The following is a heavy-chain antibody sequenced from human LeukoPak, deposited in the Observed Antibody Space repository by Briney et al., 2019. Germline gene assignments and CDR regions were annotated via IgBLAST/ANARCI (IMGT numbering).Heavy chain of an antibody. CDR1: GYTFTSYG. D-gene: IGHD1-26*01. V-gene: IGHV1-46*01. CDR3: ARDNSVGDNAWWFDP. CDR2: INPTGGST. J-gene: IGHJ5*02. Sequence: ASVKVSCEASGYTFTSYGISWVRQAPGQGLEWMGLINPTGGSTGYAQKFQGRVTMTRDMSTSTDYMELSSLRSEDTAIYYCARDNSVGDNAWWFDPWGQGTLVTVSS.